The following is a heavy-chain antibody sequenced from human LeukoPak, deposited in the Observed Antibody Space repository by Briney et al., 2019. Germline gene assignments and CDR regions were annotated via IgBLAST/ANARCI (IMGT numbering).Heavy chain of an antibody. Sequence: QSSETLSLTCAVSGYSISSGYYWGWIRQPPGKGLERIGSIYHSGSTYYNPSLKSRVTISVDTSKNQFSLKLSSATAADTAVYYGARFAVQSGSDYWGQGTLVTVSS. V-gene: IGHV4-38-2*01. CDR2: IYHSGST. CDR3: ARFAVQSGSDY. J-gene: IGHJ4*02. CDR1: GYSISSGYY. D-gene: IGHD1-26*01.